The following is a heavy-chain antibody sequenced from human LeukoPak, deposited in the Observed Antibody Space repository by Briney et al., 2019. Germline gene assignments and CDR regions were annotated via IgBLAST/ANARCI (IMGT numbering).Heavy chain of an antibody. J-gene: IGHJ4*02. D-gene: IGHD3-22*01. CDR1: GFIFSSYW. CDR2: IKQDGSEK. CDR3: ARAVRWLWMYYFDY. Sequence: GGSLRLSCAASGFIFSSYWMSWVRQAPGKGLEWVANIKQDGSEKYYVDSVKGRFTISRDNAKNSLYLQMNSLRADDTAVYYCARAVRWLWMYYFDYWGQGTLVTVSS. V-gene: IGHV3-7*03.